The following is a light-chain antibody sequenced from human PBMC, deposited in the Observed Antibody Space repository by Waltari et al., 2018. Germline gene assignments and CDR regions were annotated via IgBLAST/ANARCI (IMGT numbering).Light chain of an antibody. CDR1: GSDLDAYND. J-gene: IGLJ1*01. V-gene: IGLV2-11*01. Sequence: QSALTQPRSLSGSPGQSVTISCTGTGSDLDAYNDDSWYQQLPGKAPKVIIYDVNKRASGGPDRFSGSKSGNTASLTIAGLQPGDEADYYCCSYAGTYYVFGSGTKVTVL. CDR3: CSYAGTYYV. CDR2: DVN.